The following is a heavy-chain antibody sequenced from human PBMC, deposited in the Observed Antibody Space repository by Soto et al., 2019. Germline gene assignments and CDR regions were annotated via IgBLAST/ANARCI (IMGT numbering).Heavy chain of an antibody. V-gene: IGHV3-74*01. CDR2: INSDGSST. CDR1: GFTFSSYW. CDR3: ARPTSLGGNPFDY. J-gene: IGHJ4*02. Sequence: GGSLRLSCAASGFTFSSYWMHWVRQAPGKGLVWVSRINSDGSSTIYADSVKGRFTISRDNAKNTLYLQMNSLRAEDTAVYYCARPTSLGGNPFDYWGQGTLVTVSS. D-gene: IGHD2-15*01.